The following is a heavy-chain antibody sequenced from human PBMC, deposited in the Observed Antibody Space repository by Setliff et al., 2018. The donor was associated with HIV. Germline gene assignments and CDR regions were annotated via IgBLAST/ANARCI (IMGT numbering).Heavy chain of an antibody. V-gene: IGHV1-69*13. J-gene: IGHJ4*02. CDR1: GGSFSSYG. Sequence: SVKVSCKASGGSFSSYGLSWVRQAPGQGLEWMGGIMPIFGTANYAQKFQGRVTIIADASTNTVHMELSSLRSEDTAVYYCARGVDGSYRKFFDNWGQGTLVTVSS. D-gene: IGHD1-26*01. CDR2: IMPIFGTA. CDR3: ARGVDGSYRKFFDN.